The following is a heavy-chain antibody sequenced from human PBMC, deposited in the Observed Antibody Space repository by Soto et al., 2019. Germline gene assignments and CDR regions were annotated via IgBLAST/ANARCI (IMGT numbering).Heavy chain of an antibody. CDR3: ARDPHEFWTSYWFDP. D-gene: IGHD3-3*01. J-gene: IGHJ5*02. Sequence: ASVKVSCKTSGYTFNTYGINWVRQAPGQGLELMGWISAYDGKTTYAEKFQGRVTLTTDTSMSTAYKELRSLRSDDTAIYYCARDPHEFWTSYWFDPWGQGTPVTVSS. CDR2: ISAYDGKT. CDR1: GYTFNTYG. V-gene: IGHV1-18*01.